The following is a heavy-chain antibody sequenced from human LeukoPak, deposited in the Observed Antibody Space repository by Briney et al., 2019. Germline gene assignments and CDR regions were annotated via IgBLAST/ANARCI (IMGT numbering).Heavy chain of an antibody. J-gene: IGHJ4*02. V-gene: IGHV3-23*01. D-gene: IGHD1-26*01. CDR1: GFTFSSYA. Sequence: GGSLRLSCAASGFTFSSYAMSWVRQAPGKGLEWVSAISGSGGSTYYADSVKGRFTISRDNSKNTLYLQMNSLRAEDTAVYYCAAQYSGSYQYYFDYWGQGTLVTVSS. CDR3: AAQYSGSYQYYFDY. CDR2: ISGSGGST.